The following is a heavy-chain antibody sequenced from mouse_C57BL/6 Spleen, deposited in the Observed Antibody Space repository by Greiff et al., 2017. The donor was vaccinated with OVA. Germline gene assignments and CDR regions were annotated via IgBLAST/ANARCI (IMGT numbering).Heavy chain of an antibody. CDR3: ARGYTGTGFAY. CDR2: INYDGSST. V-gene: IGHV5-16*01. J-gene: IGHJ3*01. CDR1: GFTFSDYY. Sequence: EVKVVESEGGLVQPGSSMKLSCTASGFTFSDYYMAWVRQVPEKGLEWVANINYDGSSTYYLDSLKSRFIISRDNAKNILYLQMSSLKSEDTATYYCARGYTGTGFAYWGQGTLVTVSA. D-gene: IGHD4-1*01.